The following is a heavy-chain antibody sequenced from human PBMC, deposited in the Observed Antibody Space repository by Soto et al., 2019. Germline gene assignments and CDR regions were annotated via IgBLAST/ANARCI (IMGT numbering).Heavy chain of an antibody. J-gene: IGHJ4*02. V-gene: IGHV4-34*01. CDR2: INHSGST. CDR3: ARGLDCSGDTCGLDY. CDR1: GGSFSGYY. Sequence: SETLSLTCAVYGGSFSGYYWSWIRQPPGKGLEWIGEINHSGSTNYNPSLKSRVTISVDTSKNQFSLKLSSVTAADTAVYYCARGLDCSGDTCGLDYWGQGTLVTVSS. D-gene: IGHD2-15*01.